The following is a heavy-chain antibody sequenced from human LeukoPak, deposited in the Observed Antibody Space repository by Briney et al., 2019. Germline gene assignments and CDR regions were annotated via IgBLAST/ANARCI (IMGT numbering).Heavy chain of an antibody. CDR3: AKDFHYYDSSGYLADGDY. Sequence: GGSLRLSCAASGFTFGSYGMHWVRQAPGKGLEWVAFIRYDGSNKYYADSVKGRFTISRDNSKNTLYLQMNSLRAEDTAVYYCAKDFHYYDSSGYLADGDYWGQGTLVTVSS. J-gene: IGHJ4*02. D-gene: IGHD3-22*01. CDR2: IRYDGSNK. V-gene: IGHV3-30*02. CDR1: GFTFGSYG.